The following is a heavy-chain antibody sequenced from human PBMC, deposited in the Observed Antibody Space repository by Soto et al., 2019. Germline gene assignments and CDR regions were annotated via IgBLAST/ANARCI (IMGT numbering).Heavy chain of an antibody. J-gene: IGHJ5*02. CDR1: GGTFSSYA. CDR2: INPGNGKT. CDR3: ARDKYGSSWFTNWFDP. Sequence: ASVKVSCKASGGTFSSYAISWVRQAPGQRLEWMGGINPGNGKTKYSQKFQGRVTIIRDTSASTAYMELSSLRSEDTAVYYCARDKYGSSWFTNWFDPWGQGTLVTVSS. D-gene: IGHD6-13*01. V-gene: IGHV1-3*01.